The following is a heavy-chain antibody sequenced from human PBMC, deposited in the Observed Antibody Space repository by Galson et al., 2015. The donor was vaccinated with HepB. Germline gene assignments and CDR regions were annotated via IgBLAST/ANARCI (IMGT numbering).Heavy chain of an antibody. CDR2: IKQDGSEK. CDR3: ARDSSGYYGVGFDY. V-gene: IGHV3-7*05. D-gene: IGHD3-22*01. J-gene: IGHJ4*02. Sequence: SLRLSCAASGFTFSSYWMSWVRQAPGKGLGWVANIKQDGSEKYYVDSVKGRFTISRDNAKNSLYLQMNSLRAEDTAVYYCARDSSGYYGVGFDYWGQGTLVTVSS. CDR1: GFTFSSYW.